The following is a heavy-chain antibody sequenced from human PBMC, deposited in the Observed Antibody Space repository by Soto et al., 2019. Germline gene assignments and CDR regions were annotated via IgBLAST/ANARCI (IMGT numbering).Heavy chain of an antibody. CDR2: INWKSDI. V-gene: IGHV3-9*01. CDR3: AISHDRGGRTTFIY. J-gene: IGHJ4*02. Sequence: SLRLSCAVSGFTFDDNAMHWVRQAPEKGLEWVSGINWKSDIGYADSVKGRFTISRGNAEKSLYPQMNSLRAEDTALYSCAISHDRGGRTTFIYWGQGTQVTVSS. CDR1: GFTFDDNA. D-gene: IGHD3-16*01.